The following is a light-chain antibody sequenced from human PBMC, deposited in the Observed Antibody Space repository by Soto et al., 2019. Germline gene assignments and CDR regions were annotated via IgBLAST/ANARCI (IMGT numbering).Light chain of an antibody. CDR1: QSVRSY. CDR2: DAS. CDR3: QQRRNWPYT. V-gene: IGKV3-11*01. Sequence: ENVLTQSPATLSLSPGERATLSCRASQSVRSYLAWYQQKPGQAPRLLIYDASNRATGIPARFRGSGSGTAFTLTISSLEPEDFAVYYCQQRRNWPYTFGQGTKLEIK. J-gene: IGKJ2*01.